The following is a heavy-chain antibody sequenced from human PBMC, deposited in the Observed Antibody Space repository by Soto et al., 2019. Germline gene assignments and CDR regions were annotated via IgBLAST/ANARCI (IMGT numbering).Heavy chain of an antibody. V-gene: IGHV3-23*01. J-gene: IGHJ2*01. Sequence: GGSLRLSCAASGFTFIVYAMGWVRQAPAKGLEWVSTISSSGGSTSYADSVKGRFTISRDNSKNTLYLQMDSLRAEDTAVYYCAKDLRGPEAGTWYFDLWGRGTLVTVSS. CDR2: ISSSGGST. D-gene: IGHD6-13*01. CDR3: AKDLRGPEAGTWYFDL. CDR1: GFTFIVYA.